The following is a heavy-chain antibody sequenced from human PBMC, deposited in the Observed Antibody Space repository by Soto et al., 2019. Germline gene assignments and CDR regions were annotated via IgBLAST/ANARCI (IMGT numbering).Heavy chain of an antibody. V-gene: IGHV4-31*03. J-gene: IGHJ5*02. Sequence: PSETLSLTCTVSGGSISSGGYYWSWIRPHPGKGLEWIGYIYYSGSTYYNPSLKSRVTISVDTSKNQFSLKLSSVTAADTAVYYCASHPPHLRFHSGSWFDPWGQGSLVTVSS. D-gene: IGHD5-12*01. CDR1: GGSISSGGYY. CDR3: ASHPPHLRFHSGSWFDP. CDR2: IYYSGST.